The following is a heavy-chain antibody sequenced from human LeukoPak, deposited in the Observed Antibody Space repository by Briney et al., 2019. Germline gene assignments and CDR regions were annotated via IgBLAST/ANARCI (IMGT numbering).Heavy chain of an antibody. V-gene: IGHV1-46*03. J-gene: IGHJ4*02. D-gene: IGHD3-3*01. CDR3: ARDFSYYDFWSGYYEFDY. Sequence: ASVKVSCKASGYTFTSYYMHWVRQAPGQGLEGMGIINPSGGSTSYAQKFQGRVTMTRDTSTSTVYMELSSLRSEDTAVYYCARDFSYYDFWSGYYEFDYWGQGTLVTVSS. CDR2: INPSGGST. CDR1: GYTFTSYY.